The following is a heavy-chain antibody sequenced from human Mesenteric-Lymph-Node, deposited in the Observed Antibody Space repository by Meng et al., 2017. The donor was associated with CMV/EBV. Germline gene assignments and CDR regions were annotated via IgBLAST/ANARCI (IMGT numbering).Heavy chain of an antibody. D-gene: IGHD3-3*01. Sequence: GDSLKISCAASGLTFSDSGMNWVRQAPGKGLEWVSSISNRGTYIYYADSVRGRFTISRDNARKSVYLQLNSLTAEDTAVYYCARSMFYDFWSGPDFDLWGQGTLVTVSS. CDR2: ISNRGTYI. CDR1: GLTFSDSG. J-gene: IGHJ4*02. CDR3: ARSMFYDFWSGPDFDL. V-gene: IGHV3-21*01.